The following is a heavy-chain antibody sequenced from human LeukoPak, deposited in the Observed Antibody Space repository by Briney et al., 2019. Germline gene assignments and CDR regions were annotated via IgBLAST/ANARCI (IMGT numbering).Heavy chain of an antibody. V-gene: IGHV4-4*07. D-gene: IGHD3-9*01. J-gene: IGHJ2*01. CDR2: IYTSGTT. Sequence: SETLSLTCTVSGVSISSYYWTWIRQPAGKALEWIGRIYTSGTTSYNPSLKSRVTMSVDTSKSQFSLTLSSVTAADTAVYYCARNLVVYDILTGYYKGWYFDLWGRGTLVTVSS. CDR1: GVSISSYY. CDR3: ARNLVVYDILTGYYKGWYFDL.